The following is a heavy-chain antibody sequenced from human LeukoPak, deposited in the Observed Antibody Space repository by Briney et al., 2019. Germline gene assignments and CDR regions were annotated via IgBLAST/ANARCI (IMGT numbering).Heavy chain of an antibody. CDR2: IYYSGST. CDR3: ARHDSYYDSSGYHEADAFDI. CDR1: GGSISSGGYY. V-gene: IGHV4-31*03. D-gene: IGHD3-22*01. J-gene: IGHJ3*02. Sequence: SETLSLTCTVSGGSISSGGYYWSWIRQHPGKGLEWIGYIYYSGSTYYNPSLKSRVTISVDTSKNQFSLKLSSVTAADTAVYYCARHDSYYDSSGYHEADAFDIWGQGTMVTVSS.